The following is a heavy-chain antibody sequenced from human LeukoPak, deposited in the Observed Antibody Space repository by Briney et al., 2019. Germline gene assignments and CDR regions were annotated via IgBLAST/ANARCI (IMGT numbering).Heavy chain of an antibody. Sequence: PGGSLRLSCAASGFTFSSYAMHWVRQAPGKGLEWVAVISYDGSNKYYADSVKGRFTISRDNSKNTLYLQMNSLRAEDTAVYYCARDKGYYDSRGYFDYWGQGTLVTVSS. CDR1: GFTFSSYA. CDR2: ISYDGSNK. CDR3: ARDKGYYDSRGYFDY. V-gene: IGHV3-30-3*01. D-gene: IGHD3-22*01. J-gene: IGHJ4*02.